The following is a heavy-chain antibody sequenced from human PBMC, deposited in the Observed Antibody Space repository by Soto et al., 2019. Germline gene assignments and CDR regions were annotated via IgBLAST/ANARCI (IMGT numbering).Heavy chain of an antibody. CDR2: ISKDGRNT. Sequence: WGSQRLSCVASGFRVGDYAVNWVRQAPLKGLEWVSTISKDGRNTHYADSVRGRFTISRDLSKNALFLQMNSLSPEDAAIYYCAKDPSTGPADYWGQGTLVTVSS. CDR1: GFRVGDYA. D-gene: IGHD3-9*01. V-gene: IGHV3-23*01. CDR3: AKDPSTGPADY. J-gene: IGHJ4*02.